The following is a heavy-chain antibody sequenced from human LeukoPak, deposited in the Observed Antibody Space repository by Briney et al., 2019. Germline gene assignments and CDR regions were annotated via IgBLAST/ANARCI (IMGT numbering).Heavy chain of an antibody. Sequence: SKTLSLTCTVSGGPISSYYWSWIRQPPGKGLEWIGYIYTSGSTNYNPSLKSRVTISVDTSKNQFSLKLSSVTAADTAVYYCARHGQSSIAALFDPWGQGTLVTVSS. J-gene: IGHJ5*02. CDR1: GGPISSYY. CDR2: IYTSGST. D-gene: IGHD6-6*01. CDR3: ARHGQSSIAALFDP. V-gene: IGHV4-4*09.